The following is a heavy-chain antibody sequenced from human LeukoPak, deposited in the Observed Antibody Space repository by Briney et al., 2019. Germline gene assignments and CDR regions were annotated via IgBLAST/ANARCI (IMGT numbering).Heavy chain of an antibody. V-gene: IGHV1-2*02. CDR2: INPNSGDT. D-gene: IGHD1-7*01. CDR3: TRDINWNYGY. Sequence: ASVKVSCKASGYTFIGYYMHWVRQAPGQGLEWMGWINPNSGDTNYAQKFQGRVTMTRDTSISTAYMELSRLTSDDTAVYYCTRDINWNYGYWGQGTLVTVSS. J-gene: IGHJ4*02. CDR1: GYTFIGYY.